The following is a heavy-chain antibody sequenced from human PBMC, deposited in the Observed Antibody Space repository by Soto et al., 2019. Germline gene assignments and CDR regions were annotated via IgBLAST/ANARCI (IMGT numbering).Heavy chain of an antibody. V-gene: IGHV3-48*01. CDR1: GFIFNSYS. CDR3: ASSASPDAY. Sequence: EVQLVESGGGLVQPGGSLRLSCVASGFIFNSYSMNWVRQAPGKGLEWISYINSGSTSVFYADSVKGRFTISRDNAKNSLYLQMNSLTAEDMAVYYCASSASPDAYWGQGTLVTVSS. J-gene: IGHJ4*02. D-gene: IGHD1-26*01. CDR2: INSGSTSV.